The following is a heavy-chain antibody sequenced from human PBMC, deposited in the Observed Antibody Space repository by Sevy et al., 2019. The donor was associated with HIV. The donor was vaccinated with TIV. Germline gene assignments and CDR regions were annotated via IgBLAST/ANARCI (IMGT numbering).Heavy chain of an antibody. CDR1: GFTFSSYA. J-gene: IGHJ6*03. CDR3: AKAGLGMTNYYYYVDV. D-gene: IGHD7-27*01. Sequence: GGSLRLSCAASGFTFSSYAMSWVRQAPGKGLEWVSAISGSGGSIYYADSVKGRFTISRDNSKNTLYLQMNSLRAEDTAVYYCAKAGLGMTNYYYYVDVWGKGTTVTVSS. V-gene: IGHV3-23*01. CDR2: ISGSGGSI.